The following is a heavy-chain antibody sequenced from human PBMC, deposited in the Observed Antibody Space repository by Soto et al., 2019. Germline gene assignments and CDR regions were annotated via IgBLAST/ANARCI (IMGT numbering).Heavy chain of an antibody. Sequence: PSETLSLTCTVSGGSISSYYWSWIRQPPGKGLGWIAYIYYSGDTNYNPSLKSRVTISVDTSKNQFSLKLSSLTAADTAVYYCARVTYSSSWYYFDYWGQGTLVTVSS. CDR1: GGSISSYY. CDR3: ARVTYSSSWYYFDY. J-gene: IGHJ4*02. D-gene: IGHD6-13*01. CDR2: IYYSGDT. V-gene: IGHV4-59*08.